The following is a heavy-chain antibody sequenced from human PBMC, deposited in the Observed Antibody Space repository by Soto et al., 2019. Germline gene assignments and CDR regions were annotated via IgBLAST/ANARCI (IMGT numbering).Heavy chain of an antibody. V-gene: IGHV3-30*18. CDR1: GFTFSSYG. Sequence: PGGSLRLSCAASGFTFSSYGMHWVRQAPGKGLEWVAVISYDGSNKYYADSVKGRFTISRDNSKNTLYLQMNSLRAEDTAVYYCAKEDYLYYYYYGMGVWGQGTTVTVSS. CDR2: ISYDGSNK. J-gene: IGHJ6*02. D-gene: IGHD4-17*01. CDR3: AKEDYLYYYYYGMGV.